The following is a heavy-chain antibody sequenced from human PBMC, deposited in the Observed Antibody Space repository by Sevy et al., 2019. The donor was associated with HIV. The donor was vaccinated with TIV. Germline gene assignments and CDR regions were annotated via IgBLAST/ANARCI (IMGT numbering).Heavy chain of an antibody. CDR2: ISSSSSYI. CDR3: AREGGSYGYGFYFDY. D-gene: IGHD5-18*01. J-gene: IGHJ4*02. Sequence: GGSLRLSCAASGFTFSSYSMNWVRQAPGKGLEWVSSISSSSSYIYYADSVKGRFTITRDNAKNSLYLQMNSLRAEDTAGYYCAREGGSYGYGFYFDYSGQGTLVTVSS. CDR1: GFTFSSYS. V-gene: IGHV3-21*01.